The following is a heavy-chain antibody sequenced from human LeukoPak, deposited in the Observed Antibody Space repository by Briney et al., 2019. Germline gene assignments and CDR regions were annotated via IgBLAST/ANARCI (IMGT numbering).Heavy chain of an antibody. CDR3: ARRYDYVWGSYRPPPLPLDY. J-gene: IGHJ4*02. V-gene: IGHV4-34*01. D-gene: IGHD3-16*02. Sequence: PSETLSLTCAVYGGSFSGYYWSWIRQPPGKGLEWIGEINHSGSTNYNPSLKSRVTISVDTSKNQFSLKLSSVTAADTAVYYCARRYDYVWGSYRPPPLPLDYWGQGTLVTVSS. CDR1: GGSFSGYY. CDR2: INHSGST.